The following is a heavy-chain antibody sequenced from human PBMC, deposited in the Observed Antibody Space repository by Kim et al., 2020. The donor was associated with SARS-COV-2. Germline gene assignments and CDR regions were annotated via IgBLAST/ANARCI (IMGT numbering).Heavy chain of an antibody. CDR3: ARVTGGNYEGYYYGMDV. CDR1: GGTFSSYA. Sequence: SVKVSCKASGGTFSSYAISWVRQAPGQGLEWMGGIIPIFGTANYAQKFQGRVTITADESTSTAYMELSSLRSEDTAVYYCARVTGGNYEGYYYGMDVWGQGTTVTVSS. J-gene: IGHJ6*02. V-gene: IGHV1-69*13. D-gene: IGHD1-7*01. CDR2: IIPIFGTA.